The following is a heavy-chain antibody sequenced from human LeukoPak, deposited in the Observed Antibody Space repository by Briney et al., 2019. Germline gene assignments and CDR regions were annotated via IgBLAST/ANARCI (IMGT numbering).Heavy chain of an antibody. CDR3: ARGYCSGGSCRLDY. D-gene: IGHD2-15*01. CDR1: GFTFSSYS. CDR2: ISSSSSYI. J-gene: IGHJ4*02. V-gene: IGHV3-21*01. Sequence: GGSLRLSCAASGFTFSSYSMNWVRQAPGKGLEWVSSISSSSSYIYYADSVKDRFTISRDNAKNSLYLQMNSLRVEDTAVYYRARGYCSGGSCRLDYWGQGTLVTVSS.